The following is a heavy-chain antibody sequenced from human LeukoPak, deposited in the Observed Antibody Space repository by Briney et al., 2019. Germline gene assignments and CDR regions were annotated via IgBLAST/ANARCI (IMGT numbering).Heavy chain of an antibody. CDR1: GFTFSSYE. CDR2: ISSSGSTI. D-gene: IGHD1-7*01. J-gene: IGHJ6*03. CDR3: AVSFYYYYMDV. Sequence: GGSLRLSCAASGFTFSSYEMNWVRQAPGKGLEWVSYISSSGSTIYYADSVKGRFTISRDNSKNTLYMQMNSLRAEDTAVYYCAVSFYYYYMDVWGKGTTVTVSS. V-gene: IGHV3-48*03.